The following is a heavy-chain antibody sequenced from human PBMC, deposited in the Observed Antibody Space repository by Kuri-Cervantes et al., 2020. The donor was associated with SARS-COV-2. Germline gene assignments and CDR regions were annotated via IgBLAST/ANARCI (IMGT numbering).Heavy chain of an antibody. CDR3: ARSIAAPYGDYYYYYGMDV. CDR1: GYTFTNYY. Sequence: SVKVSCKASGYTFTNYYMNWVRQAPGQGLEWMGGIIPIFGTANYAQKFQGRVTITADESTSTAYMELSSLRSEDTAVYYCARSIAAPYGDYYYYYGMDVWGQGTTVTVSS. V-gene: IGHV1-69*13. D-gene: IGHD6-6*01. J-gene: IGHJ6*02. CDR2: IIPIFGTA.